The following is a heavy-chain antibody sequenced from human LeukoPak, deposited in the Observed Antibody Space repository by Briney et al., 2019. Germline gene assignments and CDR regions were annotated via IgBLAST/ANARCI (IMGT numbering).Heavy chain of an antibody. V-gene: IGHV1-69*13. Sequence: GGSVKDSSKASGGTFSSYAISWVRQAPGQGLEWMGGIVPIFSTANYVQKFQGRVTIIADETTSTAYMELSSLRSEDTAVYYCARDSSLYRRTTKDVDIVATTRYYYYGMDVWGQGTTVAVSS. D-gene: IGHD5-12*01. CDR3: ARDSSLYRRTTKDVDIVATTRYYYYGMDV. CDR2: IVPIFSTA. J-gene: IGHJ6*02. CDR1: GGTFSSYA.